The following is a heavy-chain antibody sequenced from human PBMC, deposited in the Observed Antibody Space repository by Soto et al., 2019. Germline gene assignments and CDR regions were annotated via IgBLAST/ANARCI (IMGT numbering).Heavy chain of an antibody. Sequence: EVQLVESGGGLVQPGGSLRLSCAASGFTVSSNYMSWVRQAPGKGLEWVSVIYSGGSTYYADSVKGRFTISRDNSKNTLYLQMNSLRAEDTAVYYCARESPYYYYSMDVWGKGTTVTVSS. J-gene: IGHJ6*03. CDR3: ARESPYYYYSMDV. CDR1: GFTVSSNY. CDR2: IYSGGST. V-gene: IGHV3-66*01.